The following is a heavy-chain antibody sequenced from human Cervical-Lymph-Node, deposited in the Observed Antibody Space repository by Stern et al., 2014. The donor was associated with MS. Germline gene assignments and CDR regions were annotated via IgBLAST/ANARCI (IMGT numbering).Heavy chain of an antibody. Sequence: QVQLVQSGAEVKKPGSSVKVSCKASGGNFNTYVFSWVRQAPGQGLQWMGGIIPFLGITNYAQNLQGRVTITADKSTSTAYMELSSLTSEDTAIYFCARDLESSDSTWDDRWGRRTLVTVSS. CDR2: IIPFLGIT. CDR1: GGNFNTYV. V-gene: IGHV1-69*09. J-gene: IGHJ5*02. D-gene: IGHD6-25*01. CDR3: ARDLESSDSTWDDR.